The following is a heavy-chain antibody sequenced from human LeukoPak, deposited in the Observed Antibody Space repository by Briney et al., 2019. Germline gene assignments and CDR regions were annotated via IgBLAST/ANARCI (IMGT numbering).Heavy chain of an antibody. CDR1: GGSFSGYD. CDR3: ARGPLISDYDILTGYIDYYYYGMDV. V-gene: IGHV4-34*01. CDR2: INHSGST. Sequence: SETLSLTCAVYGGSFSGYDWSWICQPPRQGLDWIGEINHSGSTNYNPTLNLRGTISVDPSKNQFSLKLSSVTAADTAVYYCARGPLISDYDILTGYIDYYYYGMDVWGQGTTVTVSS. D-gene: IGHD3-9*01. J-gene: IGHJ6*02.